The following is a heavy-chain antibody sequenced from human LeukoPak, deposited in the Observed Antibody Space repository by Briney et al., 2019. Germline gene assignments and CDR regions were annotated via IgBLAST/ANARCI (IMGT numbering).Heavy chain of an antibody. CDR2: ISGSGGST. V-gene: IGHV3-23*01. D-gene: IGHD5-18*01. CDR3: AKERVRSSGPYFDY. Sequence: GGSLRLSCAASGFTFSSYAMSWVRQAPGKGLEWVSGISGSGGSTYYADSVKGRFTISRDNSKNTLYLQMNSLRAEDTAVHYCAKERVRSSGPYFDYWGQGTLVTVSS. J-gene: IGHJ4*02. CDR1: GFTFSSYA.